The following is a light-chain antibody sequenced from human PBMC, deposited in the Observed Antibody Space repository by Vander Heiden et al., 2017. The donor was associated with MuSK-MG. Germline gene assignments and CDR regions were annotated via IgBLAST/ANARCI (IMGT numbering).Light chain of an antibody. CDR2: YDD. CDR1: SSNIGRNA. CDR3: ATWDDSLSGVV. Sequence: QSVLTQPPSVSAAPRQRVTISCSGSSSNIGRNAVNWYQQPPGEAPRLLIYYDDVLPSGVSRRFSGSQSGTSASLSIRGLQSEDEADYYCATWDDSLSGVVFGGGTKLTVL. J-gene: IGLJ2*01. V-gene: IGLV1-36*01.